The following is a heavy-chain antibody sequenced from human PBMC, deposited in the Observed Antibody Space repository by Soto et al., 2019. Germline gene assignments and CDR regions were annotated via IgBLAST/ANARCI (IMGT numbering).Heavy chain of an antibody. V-gene: IGHV3-30-3*01. CDR3: ARDGSRAVVLDY. Sequence: GGSLRLSCAASGFTFSSYAMHWVRQAPGKGLEWVAVISYDGSNKYYADSVKGRFTISRDNSKNTLYLQMNSLRAEDTAVYYCARDGSRAVVLDYWGQGTLVTVSS. CDR2: ISYDGSNK. CDR1: GFTFSSYA. J-gene: IGHJ4*02. D-gene: IGHD1-26*01.